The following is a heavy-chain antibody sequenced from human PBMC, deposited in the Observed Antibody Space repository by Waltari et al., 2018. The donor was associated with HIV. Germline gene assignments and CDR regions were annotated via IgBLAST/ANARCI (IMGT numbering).Heavy chain of an antibody. Sequence: QVQLVQSGAEVKKPGASVKVSCKASGYTFTSYAMHWVRQAPGQRLEWMGWINAGNGDTKYSQNLQGRVTITRDTSANTAYMELSSLRSEDTAVYYCASDARPYGSGIYFFRYWGQGTLVTVSS. J-gene: IGHJ4*02. D-gene: IGHD3-10*01. CDR1: GYTFTSYA. CDR3: ASDARPYGSGIYFFRY. CDR2: INAGNGDT. V-gene: IGHV1-3*01.